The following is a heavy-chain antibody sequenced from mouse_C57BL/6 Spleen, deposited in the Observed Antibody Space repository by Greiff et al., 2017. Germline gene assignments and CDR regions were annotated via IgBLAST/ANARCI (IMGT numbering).Heavy chain of an antibody. CDR1: GFTFTDYY. CDR3: ARLYGNYVWYFEV. V-gene: IGHV7-3*01. Sequence: EVKVVESGGGLVQPGGSLSLSCAASGFTFTDYYMSWVRQPPGKALEWLGFIRNKANGYTTDYSAYVKGRFTISRDNSQIILYLQMKAWGAEDSATYYCARLYGNYVWYFEVWGTGTTVTVAS. CDR2: IRNKANGYTT. D-gene: IGHD2-1*01. J-gene: IGHJ1*03.